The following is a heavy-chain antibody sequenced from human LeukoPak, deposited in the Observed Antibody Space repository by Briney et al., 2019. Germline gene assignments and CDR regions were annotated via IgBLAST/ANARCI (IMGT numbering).Heavy chain of an antibody. CDR2: IYYSGST. CDR1: GGSITSNTYY. V-gene: IGHV4-39*07. D-gene: IGHD3-16*01. Sequence: SETLSLTCGVSGGSITSNTYYWGWIRQPPGKGLEWIGSIYYSGSTYYNPSLKSRVTISIDTSKKQFSLKLSSVTAADTVVYYCARDLGGRFDPWGQGTLVIVSS. CDR3: ARDLGGRFDP. J-gene: IGHJ5*02.